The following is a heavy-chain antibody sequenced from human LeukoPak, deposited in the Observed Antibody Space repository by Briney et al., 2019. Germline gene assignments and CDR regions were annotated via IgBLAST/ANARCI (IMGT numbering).Heavy chain of an antibody. Sequence: VASVKVSCKASGYTFTSYGISWVRQAPGQGLEWMGWISAYNGNTNYAQKLQGRVTMTTDTSTSTAYMELRSLRSDDTAVYYCARGPEGATISEAYYFHYWGQGTLVTVPS. D-gene: IGHD5-12*01. CDR3: ARGPEGATISEAYYFHY. CDR2: ISAYNGNT. CDR1: GYTFTSYG. V-gene: IGHV1-18*01. J-gene: IGHJ4*02.